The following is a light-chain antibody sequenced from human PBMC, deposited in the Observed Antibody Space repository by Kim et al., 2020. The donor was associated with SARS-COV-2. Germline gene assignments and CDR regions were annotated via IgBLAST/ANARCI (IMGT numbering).Light chain of an antibody. V-gene: IGKV1-5*03. Sequence: ASVGDRVTITCRASQSFTSWLAWYQQKPGKAPKLLIYKASTLQSGVPSRFSGSESGTEFTLTISSLQPDDFATYYCQQSHAYPLTFGGGTKVDIK. CDR3: QQSHAYPLT. J-gene: IGKJ4*01. CDR2: KAS. CDR1: QSFTSW.